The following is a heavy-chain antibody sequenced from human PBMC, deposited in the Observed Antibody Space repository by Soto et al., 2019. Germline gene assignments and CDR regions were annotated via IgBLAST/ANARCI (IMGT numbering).Heavy chain of an antibody. CDR1: GGSISSYY. V-gene: IGHV4-59*01. CDR3: ARSRGDGYYGMDV. J-gene: IGHJ6*02. D-gene: IGHD3-10*01. CDR2: IYYSGST. Sequence: SETLSLTCTVSGGSISSYYWSWIRQPPGNGLEWIGYIYYSGSTNYNPSLKSRVTISVDTSKNQFSLKLSSVTAADTAVYYCARSRGDGYYGMDVWGQGTTVTVSS.